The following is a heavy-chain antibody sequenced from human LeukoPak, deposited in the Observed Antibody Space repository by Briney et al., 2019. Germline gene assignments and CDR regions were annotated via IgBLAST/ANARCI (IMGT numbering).Heavy chain of an antibody. J-gene: IGHJ4*02. Sequence: GGSLRLSCAASGFTVRTNYMSWVRQAPGKGLDWVSVIYSGGSTYYADSVKGRFTISRDNSKNTLYLQMNSLRAEDTAVYYRAREDFRGSGWYLDYWGQGTLITVSS. V-gene: IGHV3-53*01. CDR1: GFTVRTNY. CDR3: AREDFRGSGWYLDY. CDR2: IYSGGST. D-gene: IGHD6-19*01.